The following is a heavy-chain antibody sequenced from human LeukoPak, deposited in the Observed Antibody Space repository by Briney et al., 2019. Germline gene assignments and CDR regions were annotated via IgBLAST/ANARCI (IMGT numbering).Heavy chain of an antibody. J-gene: IGHJ3*02. V-gene: IGHV4-39*07. D-gene: IGHD2-15*01. CDR1: GGSISTSSTY. Sequence: PSETLSLTCTVSGGSISTSSTYWGWIRQPPGKGLEWIGSIYYSGSTYYNPSLKSRVAISVDTSKNQFFLKLSSVTAADTAVYYCASAGGGAFDIWGQGTMVTVSS. CDR3: ASAGGGAFDI. CDR2: IYYSGST.